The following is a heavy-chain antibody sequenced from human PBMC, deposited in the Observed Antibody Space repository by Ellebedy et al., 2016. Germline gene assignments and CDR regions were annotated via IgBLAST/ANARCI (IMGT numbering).Heavy chain of an antibody. J-gene: IGHJ5*02. CDR3: ARDASSGRGDL. D-gene: IGHD1-26*01. CDR2: IYSGGST. CDR1: GFTVSSNY. V-gene: IGHV3-53*01. Sequence: GESLKISXAASGFTVSSNYMSWVRKAPGKGLEWVSVIYSGGSTYYADSVKGRFTISRDNSKNSLYLQMNSLRAEDTAVYYCARDASSGRGDLWGQGTLVTVSS.